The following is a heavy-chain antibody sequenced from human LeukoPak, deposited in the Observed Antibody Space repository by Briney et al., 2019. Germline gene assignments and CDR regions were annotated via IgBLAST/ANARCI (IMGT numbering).Heavy chain of an antibody. CDR2: IYHSGST. V-gene: IGHV4-39*01. D-gene: IGHD5-18*01. CDR3: ARHLGIQLWFLDY. CDR1: GGSMSSSTYY. Sequence: SETLSLTCTVSGGSMSSSTYYWGWIRQPPGKGLEWIGSIYHSGSTYYTPSLKSRVTISVDTSKNQFSLKLSSVPAADTAVYYCARHLGIQLWFLDYWGQGTLVTVSS. J-gene: IGHJ4*02.